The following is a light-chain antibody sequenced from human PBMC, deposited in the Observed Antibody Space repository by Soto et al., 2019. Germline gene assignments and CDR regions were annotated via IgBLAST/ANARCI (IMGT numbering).Light chain of an antibody. V-gene: IGKV2-40*01. CDR2: SLS. Sequence: DIVMTHTPLSLPVSPGEPASISCKSSESLLYSDNENTYLDRFQQRPRQAPQLLIFSLSSRASGVPDRFSGSGSGTDFTLKISRVDAYDVGVYYCMQRKDFPCPFGQRTKVEIK. CDR3: MQRKDFPCP. CDR1: ESLLYSDNENTY. J-gene: IGKJ1*01.